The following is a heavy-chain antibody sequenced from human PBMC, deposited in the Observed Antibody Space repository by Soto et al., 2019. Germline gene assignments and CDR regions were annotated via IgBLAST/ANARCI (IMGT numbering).Heavy chain of an antibody. CDR1: GFTFDDYA. CDR2: INWNSGSI. CDR3: VKDESINWYSGHFRH. V-gene: IGHV3-9*01. J-gene: IGHJ1*01. Sequence: GGSLRLSCAASGFTFDDYAMHWVRQVPGKGLEWASGINWNSGSIGYGDSVKGRFAISRDNAKNSLHLQMNSLSAEDTAFYYCVKDESINWYSGHFRHWGQGTLVTVS. D-gene: IGHD6-13*01.